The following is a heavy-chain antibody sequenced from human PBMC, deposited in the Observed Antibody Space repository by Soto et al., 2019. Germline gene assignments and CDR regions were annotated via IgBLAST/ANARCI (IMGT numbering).Heavy chain of an antibody. D-gene: IGHD6-19*01. J-gene: IGHJ4*01. CDR1: GFTFSNYV. V-gene: IGHV3-30-3*01. Sequence: PGGSLRLSCAASGFTFSNYVMHWARQAPGKGLEWVAVMLYDGTNKDYADSVKGRFTISRDNSKNTLYLQMNSLRSEDTAVYYCARDRAVAGVSRSFDYWGHGTLVTVSS. CDR3: ARDRAVAGVSRSFDY. CDR2: MLYDGTNK.